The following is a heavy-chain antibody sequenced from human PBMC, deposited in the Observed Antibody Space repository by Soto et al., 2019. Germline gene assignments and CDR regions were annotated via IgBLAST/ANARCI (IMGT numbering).Heavy chain of an antibody. J-gene: IGHJ4*02. V-gene: IGHV4-30-2*01. Sequence: QLQLQESGSGLVKPSQTLSLTCAVSGGSISSGGYSWSWIRQPPGKGLEWIGYIYHTGSTYYNPSPKSRATISVDTSKNQFSLKLSSVTAADTAVYYCASSHAGAHITAAVHWGQGTLVTVSS. CDR2: IYHTGST. CDR1: GGSISSGGYS. D-gene: IGHD6-13*01. CDR3: ASSHAGAHITAAVH.